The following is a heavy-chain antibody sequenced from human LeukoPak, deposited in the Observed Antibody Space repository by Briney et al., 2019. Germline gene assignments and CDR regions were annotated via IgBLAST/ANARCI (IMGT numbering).Heavy chain of an antibody. CDR2: ISSSSSYI. J-gene: IGHJ6*02. CDR1: GFTFSSYS. Sequence: EGSLRLSCAASGFTFSSYSMNWVRQAPGKGLEWVSSISSSSSYIYYADSVKGRFTISRDNAKNSLYLQMNSLRAEDTAVYYCARVLEHTGYSIELAGNYYYGMDVWGQGTTVTVSS. D-gene: IGHD6-13*01. V-gene: IGHV3-21*01. CDR3: ARVLEHTGYSIELAGNYYYGMDV.